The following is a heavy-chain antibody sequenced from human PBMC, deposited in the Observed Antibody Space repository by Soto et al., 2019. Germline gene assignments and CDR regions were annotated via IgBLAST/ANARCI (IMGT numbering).Heavy chain of an antibody. D-gene: IGHD5-18*01. Sequence: EVQLLDSGGGLVQPGGSLRLSCAASGFTFSSYAMSWVRQAPGKGLEWVSGISGSGGGTYYEDSVKGRLTISRDNSKNTLYLQMKSLRAEDTADYYWAKDGYSHRYPSYCDYWGQGDLATVSA. CDR2: ISGSGGGT. J-gene: IGHJ4*02. CDR3: AKDGYSHRYPSYCDY. V-gene: IGHV3-23*01. CDR1: GFTFSSYA.